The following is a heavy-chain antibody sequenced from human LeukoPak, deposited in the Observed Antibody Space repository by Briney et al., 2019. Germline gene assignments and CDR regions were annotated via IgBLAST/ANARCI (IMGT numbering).Heavy chain of an antibody. CDR3: AKDYRRTVAMGVYLDY. CDR1: GFTFSSYA. D-gene: IGHD4-23*01. J-gene: IGHJ4*02. Sequence: GGSLRLSCPASGFTFSSYAISWVRQAPGKGLGWVSAISGSGGSTYYADSVKGRFTISRDNSKNTLYLQMNSLRAEDTAVYDCAKDYRRTVAMGVYLDYWGQGTLVTVSS. CDR2: ISGSGGST. V-gene: IGHV3-23*01.